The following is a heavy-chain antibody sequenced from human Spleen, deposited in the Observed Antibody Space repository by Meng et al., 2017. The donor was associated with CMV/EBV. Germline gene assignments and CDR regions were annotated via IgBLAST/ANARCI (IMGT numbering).Heavy chain of an antibody. CDR2: INHSGST. CDR3: AREDCSGGSCSYFDY. Sequence: QGQLKQWGPGLFKASETLSLTCAVYGESFSGYYWSWIRQPPGKGLQWIGEINHSGSTYYNPSLKSRVTISVDTSKNQFSLKLSSVTAADTAVYYCAREDCSGGSCSYFDYWGRGTLVTVSS. D-gene: IGHD2-15*01. V-gene: IGHV4-34*02. CDR1: GESFSGYY. J-gene: IGHJ4*02.